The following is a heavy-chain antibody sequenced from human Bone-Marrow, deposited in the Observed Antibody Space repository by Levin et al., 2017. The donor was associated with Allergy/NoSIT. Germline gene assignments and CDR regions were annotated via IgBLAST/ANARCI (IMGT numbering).Heavy chain of an antibody. V-gene: IGHV4-4*02. CDR3: ASRCQDIVVVPAAISPRGRGDCSERYFQH. CDR1: GGSISSSNW. Sequence: RSQTLSLTCAVSGGSISSSNWWSWVRQPPGKGLEWIGEIYHSGSTNYNPSLKSRVTISVDKSKNQFSLKLSSVTAADTAVYYCASRCQDIVVVPAAISPRGRGDCSERYFQHWGQGTLVTVSS. D-gene: IGHD2-2*01. J-gene: IGHJ1*01. CDR2: IYHSGST.